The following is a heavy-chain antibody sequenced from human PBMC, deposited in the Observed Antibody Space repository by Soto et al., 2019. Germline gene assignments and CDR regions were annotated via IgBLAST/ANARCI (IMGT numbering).Heavy chain of an antibody. CDR1: GFTFSSYS. CDR2: IISSSGYI. Sequence: GGSLRLSCAASGFTFSSYSMNWVRQAPGKGLEWVSSIISSSGYIYYAGSVKGRFTISRENAKNSLYLQMNSLRAEDTAVYYCARDLGDSSGYSWGYYYYGMDVWGQGTTVTVSS. J-gene: IGHJ6*02. V-gene: IGHV3-21*04. D-gene: IGHD3-22*01. CDR3: ARDLGDSSGYSWGYYYYGMDV.